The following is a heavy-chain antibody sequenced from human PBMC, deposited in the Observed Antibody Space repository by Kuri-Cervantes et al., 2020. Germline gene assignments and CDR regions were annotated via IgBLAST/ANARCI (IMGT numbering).Heavy chain of an antibody. CDR1: GYTFTSYY. CDR3: ARGAQGYGPTHNWFDP. J-gene: IGHJ5*02. D-gene: IGHD6-13*01. V-gene: IGHV1-46*01. CDR2: INPSGGST. Sequence: ASVKVSCKASGYTFTSYYMHRVRQAPGQGLEWMGIINPSGGSTSYAQKFQGRVTMTRDTSTSTVYMELSSLRSEDTAVYYCARGAQGYGPTHNWFDPWGQGTLVTVSS.